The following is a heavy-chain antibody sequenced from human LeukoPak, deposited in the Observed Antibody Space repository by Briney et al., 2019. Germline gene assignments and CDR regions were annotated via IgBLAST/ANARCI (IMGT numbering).Heavy chain of an antibody. CDR3: ARNPAPYCSGGSCYIY. D-gene: IGHD2-15*01. CDR2: TYYRGST. J-gene: IGHJ4*02. Sequence: SETLSVTCTVSGGSISSSSYYWGWIRQPPGKGLEWIGSTYYRGSTYYNPSLKSRVTISVDTSKNQFSLKLSSVTAADTAVYYCARNPAPYCSGGSCYIYWGQGTLVTVSS. V-gene: IGHV4-39*07. CDR1: GGSISSSSYY.